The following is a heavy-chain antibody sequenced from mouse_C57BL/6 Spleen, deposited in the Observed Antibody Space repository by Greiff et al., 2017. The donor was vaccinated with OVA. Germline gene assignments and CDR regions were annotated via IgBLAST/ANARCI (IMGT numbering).Heavy chain of an antibody. Sequence: VQRVESDAELVKPGASVKISCKVSGYTFTDHTIHWMKQRPEQGLEWIGYIYPRDGSTKYNEKFKGKATLTADKSSSTAYMQLNSLTSEDSAVYFCAIYYYGSSYFDYWGQGTTLTVSS. CDR3: AIYYYGSSYFDY. D-gene: IGHD1-1*01. CDR2: IYPRDGST. CDR1: GYTFTDHT. V-gene: IGHV1-78*01. J-gene: IGHJ2*01.